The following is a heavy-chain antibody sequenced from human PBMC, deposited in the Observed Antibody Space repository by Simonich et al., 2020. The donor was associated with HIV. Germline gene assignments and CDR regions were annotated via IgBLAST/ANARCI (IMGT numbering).Heavy chain of an antibody. CDR3: ARRHPTTVTTPYFDY. CDR1: GGSFSGYY. J-gene: IGHJ4*02. Sequence: QVQLQQWGAGLLKPSETLSLTCAVYGGSFSGYYWSWIRQPPGKGLEWIGEIKHSVSTNYNPSLKSRVTISVDTSKNQFSLKLSSVTAADTAVYYCARRHPTTVTTPYFDYWGQGTLVTVSS. D-gene: IGHD4-17*01. V-gene: IGHV4-34*01. CDR2: IKHSVST.